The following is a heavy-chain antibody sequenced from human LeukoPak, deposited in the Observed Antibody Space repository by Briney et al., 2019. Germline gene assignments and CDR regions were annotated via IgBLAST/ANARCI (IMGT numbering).Heavy chain of an antibody. CDR1: VFSFTNAW. J-gene: IGHJ4*02. CDR3: TRDLYCVFD. V-gene: IGHV3-15*01. CDR2: IRSNTEGGTT. D-gene: IGHD3-9*01. Sequence: PVGSLRLSCAASVFSFTNAWMTWVRQAPGKGLEWVGRIRSNTEGGTTDYAAPVKGRFSISRDDSRNTLYLQMNSLKTEDTAVHHCTRDLYCVFDGGQGTLVTVSS.